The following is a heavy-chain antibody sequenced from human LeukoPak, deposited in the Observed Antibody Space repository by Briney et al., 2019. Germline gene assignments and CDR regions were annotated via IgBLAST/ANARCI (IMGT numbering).Heavy chain of an antibody. D-gene: IGHD6-13*01. CDR3: ARGTVCGSGGKCSGSWYYDY. V-gene: IGHV1-8*01. CDR1: GYTFTSYD. Sequence: ASVKVSCKASGYTFTSYDINWVRQASGQGLEWMGWMNPNSGNTGYAQKFQGRVAMTRNTSISTAYMELSSLRSEDTAVYYCARGTVCGSGGKCSGSWYYDYWGQGTLVTVSA. CDR2: MNPNSGNT. J-gene: IGHJ4*02.